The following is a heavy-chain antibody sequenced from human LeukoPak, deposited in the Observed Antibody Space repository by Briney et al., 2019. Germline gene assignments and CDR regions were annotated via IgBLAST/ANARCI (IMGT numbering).Heavy chain of an antibody. Sequence: SETLSLTCTISGGSISTYYWSWIRQPPGKGLEWIGYIYYSGSTNYNPSLMSRPTISVDTSKNQFSLKLSSVTAADTAVYYCARLIAVAGTYRGHFDYWGQGALVTVSS. V-gene: IGHV4-59*08. J-gene: IGHJ4*02. CDR3: ARLIAVAGTYRGHFDY. CDR1: GGSISTYY. D-gene: IGHD6-19*01. CDR2: IYYSGST.